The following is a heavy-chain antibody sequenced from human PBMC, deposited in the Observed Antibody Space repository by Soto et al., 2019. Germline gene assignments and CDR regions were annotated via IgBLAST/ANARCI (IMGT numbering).Heavy chain of an antibody. CDR1: GGTFSSYA. D-gene: IGHD3-3*01. V-gene: IGHV1-69*01. Sequence: QVQLVQSGAEVKKPGSSVKVSCKASGGTFSSYAISWVRQAPGQGLAWMGGIIPIFGTASYAQKFQGRVTITADESTSTAYMELSSLRAEDTAVYYCAITKRITIFGVVIGSSWFDPWGQGTLVTVSS. J-gene: IGHJ5*02. CDR3: AITKRITIFGVVIGSSWFDP. CDR2: IIPIFGTA.